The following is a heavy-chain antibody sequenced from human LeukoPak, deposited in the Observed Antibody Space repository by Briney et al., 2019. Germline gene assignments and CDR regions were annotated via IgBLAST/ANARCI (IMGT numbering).Heavy chain of an antibody. CDR1: GFTLGGHD. CDR3: VREARGYHYTYFDY. CDR2: VSAGHHA. J-gene: IGHJ4*02. Sequence: GGSLRLSCTASGFTLGGHDMHWVRQTTGDGLEWVAAVSAGHHAFYAGSVKGRFTVSREDAKNSLYLQMNGLRAGDTAVYYCVREARGYHYTYFDYWGQGPLVTVSS. V-gene: IGHV3-13*01. D-gene: IGHD5-18*01.